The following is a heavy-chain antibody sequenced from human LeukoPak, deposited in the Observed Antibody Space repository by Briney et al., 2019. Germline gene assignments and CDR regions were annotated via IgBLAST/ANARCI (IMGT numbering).Heavy chain of an antibody. Sequence: GESLMISCNCSGYSFTSYWIGWVRPMPGKGLEWMGIIYPGDSDTRYSPSFHGQVTISADKSISTAYLQWSSLKSSYTAMYYCARLTGGYEIYYWGQGTLVTVSS. D-gene: IGHD3-9*01. CDR3: ARLTGGYEIYY. CDR2: IYPGDSDT. J-gene: IGHJ4*02. V-gene: IGHV5-51*01. CDR1: GYSFTSYW.